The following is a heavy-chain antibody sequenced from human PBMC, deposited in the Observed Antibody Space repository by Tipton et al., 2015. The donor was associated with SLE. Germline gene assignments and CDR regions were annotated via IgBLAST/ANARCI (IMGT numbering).Heavy chain of an antibody. D-gene: IGHD3-10*01. CDR3: TTRYSGSGSYYAFDI. J-gene: IGHJ3*02. Sequence: SLRLSCAASGFTFSNAWMSWVRQAPGKGLEWVGRIKSKTDGGTTDYAAPVKGRFTISRDDSKNTLYLQMNSLKTEDTAVYYCTTRYSGSGSYYAFDIWGQGSMVTVSS. V-gene: IGHV3-15*01. CDR2: IKSKTDGGTT. CDR1: GFTFSNAW.